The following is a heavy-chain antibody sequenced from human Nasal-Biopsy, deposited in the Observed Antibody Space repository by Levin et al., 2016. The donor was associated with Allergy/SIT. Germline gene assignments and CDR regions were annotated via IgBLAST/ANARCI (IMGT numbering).Heavy chain of an antibody. D-gene: IGHD3-22*01. CDR3: AALFDYDDPLDY. CDR1: GGSIRSYH. Sequence: SETLSLTCSVSGGSIRSYHWSWIRQSPGKGPEWIGYEFYISSPKYNPSLGSRVSMFVDTANNQISLKLSAVTAADTAVYYCAALFDYDDPLDYWGQGIQVTVSS. V-gene: IGHV4-59*01. CDR2: EFYISSP. J-gene: IGHJ4*02.